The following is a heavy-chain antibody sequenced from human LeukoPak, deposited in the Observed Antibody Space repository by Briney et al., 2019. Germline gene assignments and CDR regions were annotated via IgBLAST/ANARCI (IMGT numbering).Heavy chain of an antibody. D-gene: IGHD1-26*01. CDR1: GGSISSYY. J-gene: IGHJ4*02. CDR2: IYYSGST. Sequence: SETLSLTCTVSGGSISSYYWSWIRQPPGKGLEWIGYIYYSGSTNYNPSLKSRVTISVDTSKNQFSLKLSSVTAADTAVYYCAMSSIVGATTDFDYWGQGTLVTVSS. V-gene: IGHV4-59*08. CDR3: AMSSIVGATTDFDY.